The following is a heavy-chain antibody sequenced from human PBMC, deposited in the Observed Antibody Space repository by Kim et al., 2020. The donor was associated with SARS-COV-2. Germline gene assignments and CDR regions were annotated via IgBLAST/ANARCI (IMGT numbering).Heavy chain of an antibody. V-gene: IGHV4-34*01. CDR1: GGSFSGYY. CDR2: INHSGST. J-gene: IGHJ4*02. CDR3: ARGLRRVVRGVKDY. D-gene: IGHD3-10*01. Sequence: SETLSLTCAVYGGSFSGYYWSWIRQPPGKGLEWIGEINHSGSTNYNPSLKSRVTISVDTSKNQFSLKLSSVTAADTAVYYCARGLRRVVRGVKDYWGQGTLVTVSS.